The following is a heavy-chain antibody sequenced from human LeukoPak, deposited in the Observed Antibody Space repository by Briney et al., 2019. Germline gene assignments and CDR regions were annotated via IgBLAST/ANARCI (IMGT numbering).Heavy chain of an antibody. V-gene: IGHV1-18*04. CDR1: GYTFTSYY. CDR2: ISAYNGNT. CDR3: ARDAFTRYDFWSGQSNWFDP. J-gene: IGHJ5*02. Sequence: ASVKVSCTASGYTFTSYYMHWVRQAPGQGLEWMGWISAYNGNTNYAKKLQGRVTMTTDTSTSTAYMELRSLRSDDTAVYYCARDAFTRYDFWSGQSNWFDPWGQGTLVTVSS. D-gene: IGHD3-3*01.